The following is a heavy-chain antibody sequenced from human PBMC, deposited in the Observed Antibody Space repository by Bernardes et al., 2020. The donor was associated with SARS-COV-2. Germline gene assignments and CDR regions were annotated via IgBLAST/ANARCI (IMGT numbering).Heavy chain of an antibody. D-gene: IGHD3-16*01. V-gene: IGHV1-18*01. J-gene: IGHJ2*01. CDR3: TRTFYGHWYFDL. CDR2: ISAYNGNT. CDR1: GYTFTSYG. Sequence: ASMKVSCKASGYTFTSYGISWVRQAPGQGLEWMGWISAYNGNTNYAQKLQGRVTMTTDTSTSTAYMELRSLRSDDTAVYYCTRTFYGHWYFDLWGRGTLVTVSS.